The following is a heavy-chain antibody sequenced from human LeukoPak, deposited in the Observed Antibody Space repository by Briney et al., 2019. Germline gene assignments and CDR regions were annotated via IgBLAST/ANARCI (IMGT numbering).Heavy chain of an antibody. D-gene: IGHD3-3*01. CDR3: VRGLPYYDFWSGYSDDAFDI. CDR1: GYTFTGYY. CDR2: INPNGGGT. Sequence: ASVKVSCKASGYTFTGYYMHWVRQAPGQGLEWMGWINPNGGGTNYAQKFQGRVTMTRDTSISTAYMELSRLRSDDTAVYYCVRGLPYYDFWSGYSDDAFDIWGQGTMVTVSS. J-gene: IGHJ3*02. V-gene: IGHV1-2*02.